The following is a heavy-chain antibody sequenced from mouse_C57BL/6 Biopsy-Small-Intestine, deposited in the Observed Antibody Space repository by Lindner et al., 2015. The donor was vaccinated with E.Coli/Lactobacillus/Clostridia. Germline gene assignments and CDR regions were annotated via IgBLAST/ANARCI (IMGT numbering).Heavy chain of an antibody. D-gene: IGHD1-1*01. CDR2: IYPRDGNT. J-gene: IGHJ2*01. CDR3: ARSGLLRSFDY. Sequence: VQLQESGPELVKPGASVKLSCKASGYTFTSYDINWVKQRPGQGLEWIGWIYPRDGNTKYNEKFKDKVTLTVDTSSSTAYMELHSLTSEDSAVYFCARSGLLRSFDYWGQGTTLTVSS. V-gene: IGHV1-85*01. CDR1: GYTFTSYD.